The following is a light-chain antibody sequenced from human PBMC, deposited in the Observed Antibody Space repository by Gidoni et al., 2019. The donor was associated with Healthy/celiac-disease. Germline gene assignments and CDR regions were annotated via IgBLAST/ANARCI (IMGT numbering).Light chain of an antibody. J-gene: IGKJ3*01. CDR2: GAS. Sequence: EIVLPQSPGTLSLSPGESATLSCRASQSVSSSYLAWYQQKPGQAPRLLIYGASSRATGIPDRFSGSGSGTDFTLTISRLEPEDFAVYYCQQYGSSPPVTFGPGTKVDIK. CDR3: QQYGSSPPVT. V-gene: IGKV3-20*01. CDR1: QSVSSSY.